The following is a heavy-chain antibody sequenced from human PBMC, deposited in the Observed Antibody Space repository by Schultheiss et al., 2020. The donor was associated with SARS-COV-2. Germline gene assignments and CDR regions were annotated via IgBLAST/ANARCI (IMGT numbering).Heavy chain of an antibody. Sequence: GGSLRLSCAASGFTFSDHYMDWVRQAPGKGLEWVAVISYDGSNKYYADSVKGRFTISRDNSKNTLYLQMNSLRAEDTAVYYCARDPTYGSGSFGYWGQGTLVTVSS. J-gene: IGHJ4*02. V-gene: IGHV3-30*01. CDR1: GFTFSDHY. CDR2: ISYDGSNK. D-gene: IGHD3-10*01. CDR3: ARDPTYGSGSFGY.